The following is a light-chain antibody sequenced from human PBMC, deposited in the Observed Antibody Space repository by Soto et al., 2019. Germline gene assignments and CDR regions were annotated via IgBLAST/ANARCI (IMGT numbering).Light chain of an antibody. Sequence: AIRMTQSPSSFSASTGDRVTITCRASQGISSYLAWYQQQPGKAPKLLIYAAFTFHRGVAPRFSGSGSGTDFTLIISCLQSEYFATYYCLQYYSCRPACGGVTKVEIQ. CDR1: QGISSY. CDR2: AAF. V-gene: IGKV1-8*01. CDR3: LQYYSCRPA. J-gene: IGKJ4*01.